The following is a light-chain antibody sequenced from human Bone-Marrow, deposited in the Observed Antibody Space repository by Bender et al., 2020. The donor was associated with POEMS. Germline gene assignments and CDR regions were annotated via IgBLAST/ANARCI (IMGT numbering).Light chain of an antibody. J-gene: IGLJ1*01. V-gene: IGLV2-23*03. CDR2: EGT. Sequence: QSALTQPASLSGSPGQSITISCTGTSTDVGSEFFVSWYQQHPGKAPKVLIYEGTKRPSGVSHRFSGSRSGNTASLTISGLQAEDEADYYCCSYVGSSTFYVFGTGTKVTVL. CDR1: STDVGSEFF. CDR3: CSYVGSSTFYV.